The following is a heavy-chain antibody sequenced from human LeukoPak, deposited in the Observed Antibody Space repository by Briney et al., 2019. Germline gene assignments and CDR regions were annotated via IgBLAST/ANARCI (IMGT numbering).Heavy chain of an antibody. CDR1: GGSISSSSYY. CDR3: ARGDYYDSLSRGFDP. Sequence: PETLSLTCTVSGGSISSSSYYWGWIRQPPGKGLEWIGSIYYSGSTYYNPSLKSRVTISVDTSKNQFSLKLSSVTAADTAVYYCARGDYYDSLSRGFDPWGQGTLVTVSS. J-gene: IGHJ5*02. V-gene: IGHV4-39*01. CDR2: IYYSGST. D-gene: IGHD3-22*01.